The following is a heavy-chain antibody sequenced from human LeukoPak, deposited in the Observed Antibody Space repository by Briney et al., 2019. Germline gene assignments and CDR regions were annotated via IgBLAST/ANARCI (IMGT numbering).Heavy chain of an antibody. CDR2: ISGSGGGT. J-gene: IGHJ4*02. D-gene: IGHD6-19*01. V-gene: IGHV3-23*01. CDR3: AKDFGSSVAGRGALSYFDY. Sequence: GGSLRLSCAASGFTFSSYSMTWVRQAPGKGLEWVSAISGSGGGTYYADSVKGRFTISRDNSKNTMYLQMNSLRAEDSAVYYCAKDFGSSVAGRGALSYFDYWGQGTLVTVSS. CDR1: GFTFSSYS.